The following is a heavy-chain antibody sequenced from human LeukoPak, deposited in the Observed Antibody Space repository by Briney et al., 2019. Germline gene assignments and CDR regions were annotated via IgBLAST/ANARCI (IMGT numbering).Heavy chain of an antibody. D-gene: IGHD2-15*01. Sequence: SETLSLTCTVSGGSISSYYWSWIRQPPGKGLEWIGYIYYSGSTNYNPSLKSRVTISVDTSKNQFSLKLSSVTAADTAVYYCARDKIFFDYWGQGTLVTVSS. CDR3: ARDKIFFDY. J-gene: IGHJ4*02. V-gene: IGHV4-59*01. CDR2: IYYSGST. CDR1: GGSISSYY.